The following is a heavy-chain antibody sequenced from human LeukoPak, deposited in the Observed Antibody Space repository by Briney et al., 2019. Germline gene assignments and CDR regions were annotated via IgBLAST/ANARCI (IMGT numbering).Heavy chain of an antibody. CDR2: VFSRGTT. D-gene: IGHD1-26*01. CDR1: GASMNNYY. Sequence: SETLSLTCTVSGASMNNYYWSGIRQSPEKGLEWLGFVFSRGTTNLNPSFKSRLIMSIDTSKNQFSLRLSSVTAADTAVYFCARSWAAKWELPGQFDSWGQGRPVSVSS. J-gene: IGHJ4*02. CDR3: ARSWAAKWELPGQFDS. V-gene: IGHV4-59*08.